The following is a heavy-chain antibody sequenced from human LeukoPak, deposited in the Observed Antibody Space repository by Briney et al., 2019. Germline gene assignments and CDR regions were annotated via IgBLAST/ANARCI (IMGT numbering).Heavy chain of an antibody. Sequence: GGSLRLCCAASGFTVSSSYMSWVRQAPGKGLEWVSIIYSDGSTYYADSVKGRFTISRDNSKNTLSLQMNSLRAEDTAVYYCARGRSGFSYAFDIWGQGTMVTVSS. V-gene: IGHV3-53*01. CDR2: IYSDGST. CDR3: ARGRSGFSYAFDI. J-gene: IGHJ3*02. D-gene: IGHD3-22*01. CDR1: GFTVSSSY.